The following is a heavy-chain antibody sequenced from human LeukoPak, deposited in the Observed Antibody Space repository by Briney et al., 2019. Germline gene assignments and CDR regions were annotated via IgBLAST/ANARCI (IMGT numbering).Heavy chain of an antibody. V-gene: IGHV3-23*01. CDR1: GFTFSSYA. CDR2: ISGSGGST. D-gene: IGHD5-18*01. Sequence: PGGSLRLSCAASGFTFSSYAMSWVRQAPGKGLEWVSAISGSGGSTYYADSVKGRFTISRDNSKNTLYLQMNSLRAEDTAVYYCAKGFVGTAMVSFYFDYWGQGTLVTVSS. CDR3: AKGFVGTAMVSFYFDY. J-gene: IGHJ4*02.